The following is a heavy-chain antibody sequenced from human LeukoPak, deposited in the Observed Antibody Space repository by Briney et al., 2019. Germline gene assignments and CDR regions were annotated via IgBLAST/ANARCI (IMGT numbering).Heavy chain of an antibody. CDR2: ENHSGRT. Sequence: SETLSLTCAVYGGSLSGYHWSWIRQPPGKGLEWIGEENHSGRTNYNPSLKSRVTISVDMSRKQISLKLNSVTAADTAVYYCACFRIEVAGRYYYYAMDVWGQGTTVTVSS. CDR3: ACFRIEVAGRYYYYAMDV. V-gene: IGHV4-34*01. D-gene: IGHD6-13*01. J-gene: IGHJ6*02. CDR1: GGSLSGYH.